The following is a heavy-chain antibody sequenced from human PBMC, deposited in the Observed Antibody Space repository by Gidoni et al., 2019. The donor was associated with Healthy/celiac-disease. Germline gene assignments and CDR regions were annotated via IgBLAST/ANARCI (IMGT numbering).Heavy chain of an antibody. CDR3: ASRNDDGDNLDY. CDR2: SIHILGKA. V-gene: IGHV1-69*01. J-gene: IGHJ4*02. CDR1: GGTFSSYA. D-gene: IGHD4-17*01. Sequence: QVQLVQSGAEVKKPGSSVQVSCTPSGGTFSSYALSWVRQTPGQGLEWMGGSIHILGKANDAQKFQGRVTITADESTSTAYMELSSRRSEDTAVYYCASRNDDGDNLDYWGQGTLVTVSS.